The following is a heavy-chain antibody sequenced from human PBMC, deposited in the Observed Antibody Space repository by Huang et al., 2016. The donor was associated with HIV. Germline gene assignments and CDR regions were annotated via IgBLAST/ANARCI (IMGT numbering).Heavy chain of an antibody. D-gene: IGHD3-22*01. V-gene: IGHV1-69*01. J-gene: IGHJ4*02. CDR3: ATSTPMLGESGGWSGKVVITENVPYVD. CDR1: GDSFTSLP. Sequence: QVHLVQSGAEVKKPGSSVKVSCKASGDSFTSLPINWVRQAPGQGLEWMGGLVPMLVAATDAQKFRGRVTISAEESTSTSYMELSRRRSDDTVMYYCATSTPMLGESGGWSGKVVITENVPYVDWGQGTLVTVSS. CDR2: LVPMLVAA.